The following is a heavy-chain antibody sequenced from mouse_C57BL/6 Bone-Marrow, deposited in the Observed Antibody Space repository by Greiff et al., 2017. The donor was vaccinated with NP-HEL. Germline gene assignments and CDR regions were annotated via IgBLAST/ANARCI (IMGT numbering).Heavy chain of an antibody. CDR1: GFTFSDYG. CDR3: ANEDFDV. Sequence: DVMLVESGGGLVKPGGSLKLSCAASGFTFSDYGMHWVRQAPEKGLEWVAYISSGSSTIYYADTVKGRFTISRDNAKNTLFLQMTSLRSEDTAMYYCANEDFDVWGTGTTVTVSS. CDR2: ISSGSSTI. J-gene: IGHJ1*03. V-gene: IGHV5-17*01.